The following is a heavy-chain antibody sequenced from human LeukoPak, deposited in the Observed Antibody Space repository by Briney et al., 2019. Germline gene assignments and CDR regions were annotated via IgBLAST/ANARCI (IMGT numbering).Heavy chain of an antibody. Sequence: PSETLSLTCTASGCSISSYYWSWIRQPPGKGLEWIGYIYYSGSTNYNPSLKSRVTISVDTSKNQFSLKLSSVTAADTAVYYGARAARDYYDSSGLPDYWGQGTLVTVSS. CDR3: ARAARDYYDSSGLPDY. D-gene: IGHD3-22*01. CDR1: GCSISSYY. V-gene: IGHV4-59*01. J-gene: IGHJ4*02. CDR2: IYYSGST.